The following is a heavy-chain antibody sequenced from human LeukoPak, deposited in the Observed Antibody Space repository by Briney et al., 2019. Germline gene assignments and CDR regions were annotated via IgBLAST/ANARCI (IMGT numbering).Heavy chain of an antibody. CDR2: IYYSGST. Sequence: SETLSLTCTVSGGSISSYTYYWAWIRQPPGKGLEWIGSIYYSGSTYYNPSLKSRVTISVDTSKNQFSLKLSSVTAADTAVYYCARDPYSYGHDYWGQGTLVTVSS. D-gene: IGHD5-18*01. V-gene: IGHV4-39*07. CDR3: ARDPYSYGHDY. CDR1: GGSISSYTYY. J-gene: IGHJ4*02.